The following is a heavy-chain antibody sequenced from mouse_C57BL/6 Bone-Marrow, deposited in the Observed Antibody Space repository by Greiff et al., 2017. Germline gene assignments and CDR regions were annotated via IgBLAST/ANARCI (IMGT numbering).Heavy chain of an antibody. Sequence: EVHLVESGAELVRPGDSVKLSCTASGFNITDDYMHWVKQRPEQGLSWIGWIDPGTGDTEYASKVQGKDTINADTSSNTAYLQLSSLTSEDTSVYYCTPLLRSVLYAMDYWGQGTSVTVPS. CDR1: GFNITDDY. J-gene: IGHJ4*01. D-gene: IGHD1-1*01. V-gene: IGHV14-4*01. CDR3: TPLLRSVLYAMDY. CDR2: IDPGTGDT.